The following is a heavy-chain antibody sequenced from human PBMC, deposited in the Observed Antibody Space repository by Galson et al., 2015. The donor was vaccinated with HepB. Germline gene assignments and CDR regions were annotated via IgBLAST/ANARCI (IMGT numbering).Heavy chain of an antibody. CDR1: GFTFSNAW. D-gene: IGHD2-21*02. J-gene: IGHJ4*02. V-gene: IGHV3-15*01. CDR3: TTDQVCGGDCYLLDY. CDR2: IKSKTDGGTT. Sequence: LRLSCAASGFTFSNAWMSWVRQAPGKGLEWVGRIKSKTDGGTTDYAAPVKGRFTISRDDSKNTLYLQMNSLKTEDTAVYYCTTDQVCGGDCYLLDYWGQGTLVTVSS.